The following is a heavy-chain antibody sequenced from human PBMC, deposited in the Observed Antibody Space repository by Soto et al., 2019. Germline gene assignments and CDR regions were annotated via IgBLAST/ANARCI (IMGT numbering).Heavy chain of an antibody. CDR2: ISGSGGST. J-gene: IGHJ4*02. CDR1: GFTFSSYA. D-gene: IGHD6-13*01. CDR3: AKDAGGRIAAAGGVGVVDY. Sequence: EVQLLESGGGLVQPGGSLRLSCAASGFTFSSYAMSWVRQAPGKGLEWVSAISGSGGSTYYADSVKGRFTISRDNSKNTLNRHRNSVGAEATAVYYWAKDAGGRIAAAGGVGVVDYWGQGTLVTVSS. V-gene: IGHV3-23*01.